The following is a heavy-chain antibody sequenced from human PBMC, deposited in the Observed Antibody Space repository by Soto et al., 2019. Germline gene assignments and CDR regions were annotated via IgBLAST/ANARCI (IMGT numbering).Heavy chain of an antibody. CDR1: GYTFTSYY. CDR3: APSGGPMGWFDP. D-gene: IGHD6-6*01. J-gene: IGHJ5*02. Sequence: QVQLVQSGAEVKKPGASVKVSCKASGYTFTSYYMHWVRQAPGQGLEWRGIINPSGGSTSYAQKFPGRVTMSRDTSTSTVYMELSSLRSEDTAVYYCAPSGGPMGWFDPWGQGTLVTVSS. V-gene: IGHV1-46*01. CDR2: INPSGGST.